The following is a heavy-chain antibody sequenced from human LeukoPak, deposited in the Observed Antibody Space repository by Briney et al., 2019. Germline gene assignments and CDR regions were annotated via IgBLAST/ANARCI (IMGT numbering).Heavy chain of an antibody. J-gene: IGHJ4*02. CDR3: AILGDGYNGFDY. D-gene: IGHD5-24*01. V-gene: IGHV1-2*02. CDR1: GYTSTGYY. Sequence: ASVKVSCTASGYTSTGYYMHWVRQAPGQGLEWMGWINPNSGGTNYAQKFQGRVTMTRDTSISTAYMELSRLRSDDTAVYYCAILGDGYNGFDYWGQGTLVTVSS. CDR2: INPNSGGT.